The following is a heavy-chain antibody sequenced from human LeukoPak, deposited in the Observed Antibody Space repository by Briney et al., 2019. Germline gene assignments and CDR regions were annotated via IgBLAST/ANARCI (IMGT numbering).Heavy chain of an antibody. J-gene: IGHJ4*02. CDR1: GFTLSSYE. CDR3: ASPSLGIAVAGLDY. D-gene: IGHD6-19*01. CDR2: ISSSGSTI. V-gene: IGHV3-48*03. Sequence: GGSPRLSCAASGFTLSSYEMNWVRQAPGKGLEWVSYISSSGSTIYYADSVKGRFTISRDNAKNSLYLQMNSLRAEDTAVYYCASPSLGIAVAGLDYWGQGTLVTVSS.